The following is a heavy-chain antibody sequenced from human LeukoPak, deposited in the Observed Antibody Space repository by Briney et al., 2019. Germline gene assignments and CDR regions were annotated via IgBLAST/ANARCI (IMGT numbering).Heavy chain of an antibody. Sequence: GGSLRLSCVASTFTFSSYDMHWVRQATGKGLEWVSSIGTAGDTYYSGSVKGRFTISRENAKNSLHLQMNSLTAGDTAVYYCARDGELGSPADAFDIWGQGTMVTVSS. CDR1: TFTFSSYD. J-gene: IGHJ3*02. CDR3: ARDGELGSPADAFDI. CDR2: IGTAGDT. D-gene: IGHD1-26*01. V-gene: IGHV3-13*01.